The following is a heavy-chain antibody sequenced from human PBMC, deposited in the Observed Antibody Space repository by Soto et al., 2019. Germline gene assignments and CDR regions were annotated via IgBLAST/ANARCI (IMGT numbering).Heavy chain of an antibody. D-gene: IGHD2-15*01. V-gene: IGHV4-34*01. Sequence: LSLTCAVYGGSFSGYYWSWIRQPPGKGLEWIGEINHSGSTNYNPSLKSRVTISVDTSKNQFSLKLSSVTAADTAVYYCARAVVVFAPSSAFWGRGTLVPVS. J-gene: IGHJ2*01. CDR1: GGSFSGYY. CDR2: INHSGST. CDR3: ARAVVVFAPSSAF.